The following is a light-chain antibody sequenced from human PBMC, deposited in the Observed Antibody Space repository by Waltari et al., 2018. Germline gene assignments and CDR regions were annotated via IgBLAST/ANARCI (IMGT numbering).Light chain of an antibody. CDR2: WAS. Sequence: DIVMTQSPDSLAVSLGERATINCKSSQSVLHNSNNKDSEVWYQQKPGQRPKLLIYWASTRESGVPDRFSGSGSGTDFTLTISSLQAEDVAIYYCQQFYDTPYTFGQGTKLEIK. V-gene: IGKV4-1*01. CDR1: QSVLHNSNNKDS. CDR3: QQFYDTPYT. J-gene: IGKJ2*01.